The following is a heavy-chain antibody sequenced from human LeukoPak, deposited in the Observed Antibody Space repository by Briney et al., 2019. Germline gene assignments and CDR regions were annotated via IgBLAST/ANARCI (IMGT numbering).Heavy chain of an antibody. V-gene: IGHV3-7*05. J-gene: IGHJ4*02. CDR1: GFAFKSHW. D-gene: IGHD6-6*01. Sequence: GSLRLSCVASGFAFKSHWMTWVRQAPGKGLEWVANIKEDGSEKYYVDSLKGRFTISRDNAKNSLYLQMTSLGAEDTAMYFCARERNIAARTTFDYWGQGTPVTVSS. CDR3: ARERNIAARTTFDY. CDR2: IKEDGSEK.